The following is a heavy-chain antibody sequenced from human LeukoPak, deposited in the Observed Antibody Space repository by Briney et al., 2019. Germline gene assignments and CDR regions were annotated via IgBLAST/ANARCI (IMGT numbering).Heavy chain of an antibody. D-gene: IGHD2-21*02. V-gene: IGHV4-39*01. J-gene: IGHJ5*02. CDR2: FSYSGST. Sequence: KPSETLSLTCTVSGGSISSSGYYWGWIRQPPGKGLEWIGSFSYSGSTYYNPSLKSRLTISLDTSKSQFSLRLSSVTAADTAVYSCARHTAGQNLFDPWGQGTLVTVSS. CDR3: ARHTAGQNLFDP. CDR1: GGSISSSGYY.